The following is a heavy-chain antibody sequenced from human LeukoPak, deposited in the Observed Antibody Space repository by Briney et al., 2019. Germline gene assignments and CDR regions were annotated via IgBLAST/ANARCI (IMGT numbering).Heavy chain of an antibody. D-gene: IGHD2-2*01. J-gene: IGHJ6*03. CDR2: IHPNSGGT. V-gene: IGHV1-2*02. CDR3: ARTPRTVSSTSRTTYYYMDV. Sequence: ASVKVSCKASGYTFTGYYMHWVRQAPGQGLEWMGWIHPNSGGTNYAQKFQGRVTMTRDTSISTAYMELSRLRSDDTAVYYCARTPRTVSSTSRTTYYYMDVWGKGTTVTVSS. CDR1: GYTFTGYY.